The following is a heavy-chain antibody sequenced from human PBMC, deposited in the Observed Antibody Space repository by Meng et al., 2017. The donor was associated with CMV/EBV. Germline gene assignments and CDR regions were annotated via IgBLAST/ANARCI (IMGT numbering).Heavy chain of an antibody. CDR1: GYTFTSYG. CDR2: ISAYNGNT. V-gene: IGHV1-18*01. J-gene: IGHJ4*01. CDR3: ARNAFGNDILSYFDY. D-gene: IGHD3-9*01. Sequence: ASVKVSCKASGYTFTSYGISWVRQAPGQGLEWMGWISAYNGNTNYAQKLQGRVTMTTDTSTSTAYMELRSLRSDDTAVYYCARNAFGNDILSYFDYWGHGTLVTVSS.